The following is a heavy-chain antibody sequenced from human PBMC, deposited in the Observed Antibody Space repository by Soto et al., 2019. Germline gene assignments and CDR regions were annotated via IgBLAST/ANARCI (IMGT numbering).Heavy chain of an antibody. CDR2: VNHSGTT. CDR1: GGSFSGYY. J-gene: IGHJ4*02. CDR3: AKGMRYCHSNEGISSRRLRFDS. Sequence: QVQLQQWGAGLLKPSETLSLTCAVYGGSFSGYYWTWIRQSPEKGLEWIGEVNHSGTTSYNPSLNARVPISGHKPKNQFSLKMSSVTAADPAVNSCAKGMRYCHSNEGISSRRLRFDSWAQGTLVTVSS. D-gene: IGHD2-2*01. V-gene: IGHV4-34*01.